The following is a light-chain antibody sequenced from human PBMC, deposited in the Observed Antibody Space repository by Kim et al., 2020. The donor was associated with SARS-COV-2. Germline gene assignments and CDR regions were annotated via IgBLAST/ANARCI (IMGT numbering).Light chain of an antibody. CDR2: DVS. J-gene: IGLJ3*02. Sequence: GRSVTISCTGTSSDVGGYNYVSWYQQHPGKAPKLMIYDVSKRPSGVPDRFSGSKSGNTASLTISGLQAEDEADYYCCSYAGSYTWVFGGGTQLTVL. CDR3: CSYAGSYTWV. V-gene: IGLV2-11*01. CDR1: SSDVGGYNY.